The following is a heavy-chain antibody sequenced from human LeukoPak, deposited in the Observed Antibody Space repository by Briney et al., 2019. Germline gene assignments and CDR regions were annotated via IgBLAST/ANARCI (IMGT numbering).Heavy chain of an antibody. Sequence: GGSLRLSCAASGFTFSSYEMNWVRQAPGKGLEWVSYISSSGSTIYYADSVKGRFTISRDNAKNSLYLQMNSLRAEDTAVYYCAKDRIQLWLSDFDYWGQGTLVTVSS. CDR1: GFTFSSYE. CDR2: ISSSGSTI. J-gene: IGHJ4*02. D-gene: IGHD5-18*01. V-gene: IGHV3-48*03. CDR3: AKDRIQLWLSDFDY.